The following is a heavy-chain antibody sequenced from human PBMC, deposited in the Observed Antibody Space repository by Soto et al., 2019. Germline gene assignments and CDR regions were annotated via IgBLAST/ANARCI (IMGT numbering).Heavy chain of an antibody. Sequence: EVQLVESGGGLVQPGGSLRLSCAASGFTVSSNYMSWVRQAPGKGLEWVSVIYSGGSTYYADSVKGRFTISRDNSKNTLYLQMNSLRAEDTAVYYCARDYYGSGSYYNSFAYWGQGTLVTVSS. CDR1: GFTVSSNY. J-gene: IGHJ4*02. V-gene: IGHV3-66*01. CDR2: IYSGGST. CDR3: ARDYYGSGSYYNSFAY. D-gene: IGHD3-10*01.